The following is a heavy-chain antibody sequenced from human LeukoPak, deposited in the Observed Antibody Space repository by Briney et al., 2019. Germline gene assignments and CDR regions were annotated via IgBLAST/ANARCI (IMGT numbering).Heavy chain of an antibody. Sequence: PSETLSLTCTVPGGSISSYYWSWIRQPPGKGLEWIGYIYYSGSTNYNPSLKSRVTISVDTSKNQFSLKLSSVTAADTAVYYCASTADTAMVTSVYYFDYWGQGTLVTVSS. D-gene: IGHD5-18*01. CDR2: IYYSGST. CDR1: GGSISSYY. CDR3: ASTADTAMVTSVYYFDY. J-gene: IGHJ4*02. V-gene: IGHV4-59*01.